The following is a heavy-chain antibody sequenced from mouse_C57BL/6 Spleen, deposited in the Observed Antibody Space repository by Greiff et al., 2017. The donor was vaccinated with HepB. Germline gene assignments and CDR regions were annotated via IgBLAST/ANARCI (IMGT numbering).Heavy chain of an antibody. Sequence: QLQLQQSGAELARPGASVKLSCKASGYTFTSYGISWVKQRTGQGLEWIGEIYPSSGNNYYNEKFKGKATMNADKSSSTAYMELRSLTSEDSAVYFCSVADYYGSSDNYWGQGATLTVSS. J-gene: IGHJ2*01. CDR1: GYTFTSYG. V-gene: IGHV1-81*01. D-gene: IGHD1-1*01. CDR2: IYPSSGNN. CDR3: SVADYYGSSDNY.